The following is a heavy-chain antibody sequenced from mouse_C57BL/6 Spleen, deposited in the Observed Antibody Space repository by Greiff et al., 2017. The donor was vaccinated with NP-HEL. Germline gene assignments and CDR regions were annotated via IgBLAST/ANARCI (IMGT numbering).Heavy chain of an antibody. CDR2: IDPETGGT. J-gene: IGHJ2*01. CDR3: TRGRFYYYGSSDY. D-gene: IGHD1-1*01. V-gene: IGHV1-15*01. Sequence: VKLMESGAELVRPGASVTLSCKASGYTFTDYEMHWVKQTPVHGLAWIGAIDPETGGTAYNQKFKGKAILTADKSSSTAYMELRSLTSEDSAVYYCTRGRFYYYGSSDYWGQGTTLTVSS. CDR1: GYTFTDYE.